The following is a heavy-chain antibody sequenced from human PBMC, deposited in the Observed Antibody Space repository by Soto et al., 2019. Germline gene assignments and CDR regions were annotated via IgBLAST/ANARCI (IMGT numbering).Heavy chain of an antibody. CDR3: ANEWGERSSSSWYDDSDDFFDY. Sequence: EVQLLESGGGLVQPGGSLRLSCAASGFTFSSYAMSWVRQAPGKGLEWVSAISGSGGSTYYADSVKGRFTISRDNSKNTLYLQMNSLRAEDTAVYYCANEWGERSSSSWYDDSDDFFDYWGQGTLVTVSS. J-gene: IGHJ4*02. D-gene: IGHD6-13*01. V-gene: IGHV3-23*01. CDR2: ISGSGGST. CDR1: GFTFSSYA.